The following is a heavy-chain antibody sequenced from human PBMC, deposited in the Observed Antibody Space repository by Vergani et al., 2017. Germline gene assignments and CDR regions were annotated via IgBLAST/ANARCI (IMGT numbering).Heavy chain of an antibody. CDR3: ARDTRPTPNYDLYWFDP. J-gene: IGHJ5*02. Sequence: QVQLQQWGAGLLKPSETLSLTCAVYGGSFSGYYWSWIRQPPGKGLEWIGEINHSGSTNYNPSLKSRVTISVDTSKNQFSLKLSSVTAEDTAVYYCARDTRPTPNYDLYWFDPWGQGTLVTVSS. D-gene: IGHD3-3*01. V-gene: IGHV4-34*01. CDR2: INHSGST. CDR1: GGSFSGYY.